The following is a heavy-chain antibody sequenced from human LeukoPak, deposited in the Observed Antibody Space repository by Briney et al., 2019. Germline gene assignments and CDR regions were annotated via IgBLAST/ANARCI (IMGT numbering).Heavy chain of an antibody. CDR1: GGSFIGYY. Sequence: SETLSLACAVYGGSFIGYYWSWIRQPPGKGLEWIGEINHSGSTNYNPSLKSRVTISVDTSKNQFSLKLSSVTAADTAVYYCARGRRRSRVAGTRFDYWGQGTLVTVSS. V-gene: IGHV4-34*01. CDR2: INHSGST. D-gene: IGHD6-19*01. CDR3: ARGRRRSRVAGTRFDY. J-gene: IGHJ4*02.